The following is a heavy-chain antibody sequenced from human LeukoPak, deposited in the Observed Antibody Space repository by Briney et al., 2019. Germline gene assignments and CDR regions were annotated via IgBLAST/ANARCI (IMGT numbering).Heavy chain of an antibody. CDR3: ARSDSGSYYSPPYYYYGMDV. CDR1: VGSISGYY. D-gene: IGHD3-10*01. CDR2: IYYSGNI. Sequence: PPETLSLTCTVSVGSISGYYLSWIRQPPGTGLEWIGYIYYSGNINYNPSLQSRVTISVDTSKNQFSLKLSSVTAADTAVYYCARSDSGSYYSPPYYYYGMDVWGKGTTVTVSS. J-gene: IGHJ6*04. V-gene: IGHV4-59*12.